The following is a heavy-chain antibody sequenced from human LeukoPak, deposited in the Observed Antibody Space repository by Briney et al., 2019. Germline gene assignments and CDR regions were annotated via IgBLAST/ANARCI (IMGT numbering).Heavy chain of an antibody. CDR1: GFTFSSYG. D-gene: IGHD4-17*01. CDR3: AKEDLYGDSDYFDY. Sequence: PGGSLRLSCAASGFTFSSYGMHWVRQAPGKGLEWVAVISYDGSNKYYADSVKGRFTISRDNSKNTLYLQMNSLRAEDTAVYYCAKEDLYGDSDYFDYWGQGTLVTVSS. V-gene: IGHV3-30*18. CDR2: ISYDGSNK. J-gene: IGHJ4*02.